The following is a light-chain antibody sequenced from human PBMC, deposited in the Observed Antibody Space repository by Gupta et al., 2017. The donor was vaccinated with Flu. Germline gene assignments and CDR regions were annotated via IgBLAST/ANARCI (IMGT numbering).Light chain of an antibody. CDR2: AAS. CDR1: QSISTY. CDR3: QQSYSTPWT. Sequence: DIQMTQSPSSLSASVGDRVTITCRASQSISTYLNWYQQKPGKAPNLLICAASSLQSGVPSRFSGSGSGTDFTLTISSLQPEDFATYYCQQSYSTPWTSGQGTKVEIK. J-gene: IGKJ1*01. V-gene: IGKV1-39*01.